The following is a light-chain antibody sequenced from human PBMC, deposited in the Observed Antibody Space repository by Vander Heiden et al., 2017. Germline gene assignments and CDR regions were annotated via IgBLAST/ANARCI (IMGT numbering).Light chain of an antibody. CDR3: LQHNTFPRT. Sequence: DIQMTQSPSSLSASVGDRVTITCRASQGIGNNLGWYQQKPGKAPKRVIYAASNLQSGVPSRFSGSGSGTEFTLTISSLQPEDFATYYCLQHNTFPRTFGQGTKAEI. CDR2: AAS. CDR1: QGIGNN. J-gene: IGKJ1*01. V-gene: IGKV1-17*01.